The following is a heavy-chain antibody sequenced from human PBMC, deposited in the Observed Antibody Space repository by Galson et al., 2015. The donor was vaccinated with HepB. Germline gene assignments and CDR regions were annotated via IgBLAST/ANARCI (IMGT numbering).Heavy chain of an antibody. CDR2: INHSGST. V-gene: IGHV4-34*01. Sequence: SEPLSLTCAVYGGSFSGYYWSWIRQPPGKGLEWIGEINHSGSTNYNPSLKSRVTISVDTSKNQFSLKLSSVTAADTAVYYCARARITIFGVVMPYNYWGQGTLVTVSS. D-gene: IGHD3-3*01. J-gene: IGHJ4*02. CDR3: ARARITIFGVVMPYNY. CDR1: GGSFSGYY.